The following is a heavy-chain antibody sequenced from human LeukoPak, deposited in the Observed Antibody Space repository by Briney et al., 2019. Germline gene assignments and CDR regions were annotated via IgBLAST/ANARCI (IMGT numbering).Heavy chain of an antibody. J-gene: IGHJ6*02. D-gene: IGHD6-13*01. CDR2: IYSGGST. CDR3: ARAGYSSSWYCMDV. CDR1: GFTVSSNY. Sequence: GGSLRLSCAASGFTVSSNYMSWVRQAPGKGLEWVSVIYSGGSTYYADSVKGRFTISRDNSKNTLYLQMNSLRAEDTAVYYCARAGYSSSWYCMDVWGQGTTVTVSS. V-gene: IGHV3-66*01.